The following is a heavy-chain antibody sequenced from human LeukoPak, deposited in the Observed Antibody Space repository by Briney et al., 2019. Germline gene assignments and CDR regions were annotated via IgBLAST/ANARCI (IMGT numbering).Heavy chain of an antibody. CDR2: ISYEGSNK. J-gene: IGHJ4*02. CDR1: GLTFSSYA. D-gene: IGHD2-21*01. CDR3: ARDGLWWFYY. V-gene: IGHV3-30-3*01. Sequence: GGSLTLSCAPSGLTFSSYAMHWGRQAPGRGVEWVAVISYEGSNKYSTLSVKGRFPISRDNSKNTLYLQMDSVRAEDTSVYACARDGLWWFYYSGQGNL.